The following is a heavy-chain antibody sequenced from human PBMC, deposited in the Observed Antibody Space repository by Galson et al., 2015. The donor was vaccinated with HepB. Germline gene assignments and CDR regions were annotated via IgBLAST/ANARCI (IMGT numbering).Heavy chain of an antibody. Sequence: SVKVSCKASGYTFTSYYMHWVRQAPGQGLEWMGIINPSGGSTSYAQKFQGRVTMTRDTSTSTVYMELSSLRSEDTAVYYCARGGVGLRRSILTGYYPFDYWGQGTLVTVSS. CDR2: INPSGGST. D-gene: IGHD3-9*01. CDR3: ARGGVGLRRSILTGYYPFDY. V-gene: IGHV1-46*03. CDR1: GYTFTSYY. J-gene: IGHJ4*02.